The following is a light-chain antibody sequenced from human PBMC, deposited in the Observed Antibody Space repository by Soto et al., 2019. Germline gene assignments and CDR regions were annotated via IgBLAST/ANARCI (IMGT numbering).Light chain of an antibody. CDR1: SSNIGAGYD. CDR3: QSYDSSLSGSV. V-gene: IGLV1-40*01. Sequence: QAVVTQPPSVSGAPGQRVTISCTGSSSNIGAGYDVHWYQQLPGTAPKLLIYGNSNRPSGVPDRFSGSKSGTSASLAITGLQAEDGADYYCQSYDSSLSGSVFGGGTKVTLL. CDR2: GNS. J-gene: IGLJ3*02.